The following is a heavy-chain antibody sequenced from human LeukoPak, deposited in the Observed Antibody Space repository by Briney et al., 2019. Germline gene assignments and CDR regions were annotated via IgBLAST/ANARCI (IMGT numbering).Heavy chain of an antibody. CDR1: GGSISSYY. J-gene: IGHJ6*03. D-gene: IGHD3-3*01. CDR3: ARGGSYYDFWSGYYDYYYYMDV. CDR2: IYDSGST. Sequence: SETLSLTCSVSGGSISSYYWSWIRQPPGKGLEWIGYIYDSGSTSYNPSLQSRVTISIDMSKNQFSLRLTSVTAADTAVYYCARGGSYYDFWSGYYDYYYYMDVWGKGTTVTVSS. V-gene: IGHV4-59*01.